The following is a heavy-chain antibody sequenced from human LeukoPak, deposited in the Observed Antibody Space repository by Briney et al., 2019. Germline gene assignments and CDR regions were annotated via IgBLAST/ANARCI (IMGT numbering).Heavy chain of an antibody. CDR2: IYSDGST. Sequence: HPGGSLRLSCAASGFSVGTNYVTWVRQPPGKGLEWVSVIYSDGSTYYADPVKGRFTISRDNSKSTLYLQMSSLRPEDTAVYYCADTLAGWGQGTLVSVSS. J-gene: IGHJ4*02. CDR1: GFSVGTNY. D-gene: IGHD5-18*01. V-gene: IGHV3-53*05. CDR3: ADTLAG.